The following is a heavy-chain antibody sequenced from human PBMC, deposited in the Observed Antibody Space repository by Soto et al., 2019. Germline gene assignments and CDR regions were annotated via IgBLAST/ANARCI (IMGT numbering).Heavy chain of an antibody. CDR1: GYTFTSYA. Sequence: ASVKVSCKASGYTFTSYAMHWVRQAPGQRLEWMGWINAGNGNTKYSQKFQGRVTITRDTSASTAYMELSSLRSEDTAVYYCARAPILGYCSSTSCSSSPGDAFDIWGQGTMVTVSS. J-gene: IGHJ3*02. CDR3: ARAPILGYCSSTSCSSSPGDAFDI. V-gene: IGHV1-3*01. D-gene: IGHD2-2*01. CDR2: INAGNGNT.